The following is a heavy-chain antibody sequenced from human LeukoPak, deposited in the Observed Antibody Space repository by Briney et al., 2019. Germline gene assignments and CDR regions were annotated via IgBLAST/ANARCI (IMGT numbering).Heavy chain of an antibody. V-gene: IGHV3-21*01. CDR2: ISSSSSYI. CDR3: ARVALVSGPSYGSESEATDY. D-gene: IGHD3-10*01. CDR1: GFTFSSYS. J-gene: IGHJ4*02. Sequence: GGSLRLSCAASGFTFSSYSMNWVRQAPGKGLEWVSSISSSSSYIYYADSVRGRFTISRDNPKNSLYLQMNSLRAEDTAVYYCARVALVSGPSYGSESEATDYWGQGTLVTVSS.